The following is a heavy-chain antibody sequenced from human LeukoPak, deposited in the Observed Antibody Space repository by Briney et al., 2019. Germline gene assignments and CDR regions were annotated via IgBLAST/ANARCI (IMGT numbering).Heavy chain of an antibody. CDR1: GYSFSSYW. Sequence: NRGESLKISCKASGYSFSSYWIGWVRQMPGKGLEWMGIIYPGDSATRYSPSFQGQVTISADKSISTAYLQWSSLKASDTAMYYCATPIAAAGGGLGYWGQGTLVTVSS. CDR3: ATPIAAAGGGLGY. CDR2: IYPGDSAT. J-gene: IGHJ4*02. V-gene: IGHV5-51*01. D-gene: IGHD6-13*01.